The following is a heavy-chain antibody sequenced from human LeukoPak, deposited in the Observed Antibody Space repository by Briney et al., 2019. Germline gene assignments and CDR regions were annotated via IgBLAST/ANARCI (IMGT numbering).Heavy chain of an antibody. CDR3: ARDQYNYGYVSWFDP. CDR2: ISESGSAI. V-gene: IGHV3-48*03. CDR1: GFTFSSYE. D-gene: IGHD5-18*01. Sequence: GGSLRLSCAASGFTFSSYEMNWVRLAPGKGLEWVSYISESGSAIYYVDSVKGRFTISRDNAKNSLYLQMNSLRAEDTAVYYCARDQYNYGYVSWFDPWGQGTLVTVSS. J-gene: IGHJ5*02.